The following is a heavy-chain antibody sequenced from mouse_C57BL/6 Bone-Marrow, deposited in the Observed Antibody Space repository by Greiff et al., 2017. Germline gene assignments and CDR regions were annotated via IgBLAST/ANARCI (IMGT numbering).Heavy chain of an antibody. D-gene: IGHD2-14*01. CDR2: IDPADGET. CDR1: GFTFTDYY. J-gene: IGHJ3*01. CDR3: AGTACFAY. V-gene: IGHV14-2*01. Sequence: EVQLQQSGAELVKPGASVKLSCTASGFTFTDYYMHWVKQRTEQGLEWIGRIDPADGETKYTPKFKGKATITADKSSNTAYLQLSSLTSGDTAVYYGAGTACFAYWGEGTLVTVSA.